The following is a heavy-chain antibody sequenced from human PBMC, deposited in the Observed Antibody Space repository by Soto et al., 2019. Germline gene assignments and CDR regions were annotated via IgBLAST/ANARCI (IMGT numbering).Heavy chain of an antibody. J-gene: IGHJ4*02. V-gene: IGHV4-31*03. Sequence: QVQLQESGPGLVKPAETLSLTCTVSGGSMSTSAYYWSWIRQHPGKGPEWIGYIYYSGTTFYNPTLMSRATISVDTSKNQFSLKMTSVTAADTAIYYCARHVSAVGRRGYFDFWGQGTLVTVSS. CDR1: GGSMSTSAYY. CDR2: IYYSGTT. D-gene: IGHD5-18*01. CDR3: ARHVSAVGRRGYFDF.